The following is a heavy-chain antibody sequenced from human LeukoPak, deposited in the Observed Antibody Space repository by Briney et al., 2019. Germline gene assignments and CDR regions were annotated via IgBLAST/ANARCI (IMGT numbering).Heavy chain of an antibody. J-gene: IGHJ4*02. Sequence: SETLSLTCTVSGGSISSSSYYWGWIRQPPGKGLEWIGSIYYIGSTYYNPSLKSRVTISVDTSTNQFSLKLSSVTAADTAVYYCARSEPDIVLMVYAIQAAFDYWGQGTLVTVSS. D-gene: IGHD2-8*01. CDR1: GGSISSSSYY. CDR3: ARSEPDIVLMVYAIQAAFDY. V-gene: IGHV4-39*01. CDR2: IYYIGST.